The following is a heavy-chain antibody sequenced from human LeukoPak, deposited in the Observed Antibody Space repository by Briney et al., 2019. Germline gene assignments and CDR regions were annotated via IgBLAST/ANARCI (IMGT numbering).Heavy chain of an antibody. Sequence: GGSLRLSCAASGFTFSSFGMSWVRQAPGKGLEWVSGISGSGSSTYYADSVKGRFTISRHNSENTLYLQMNSLRAEDTAVYYCARVEMHPYYYGMDVWGQGTTVTVSS. D-gene: IGHD5-24*01. V-gene: IGHV3-23*01. CDR2: ISGSGSST. CDR1: GFTFSSFG. J-gene: IGHJ6*02. CDR3: ARVEMHPYYYGMDV.